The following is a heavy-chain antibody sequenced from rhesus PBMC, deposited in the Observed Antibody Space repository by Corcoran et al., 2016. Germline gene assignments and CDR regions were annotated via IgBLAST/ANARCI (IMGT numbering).Heavy chain of an antibody. CDR3: ARYRWNYGYFDY. CDR2: ISGSSGST. D-gene: IGHD1-1-1*01. CDR1: GYSISSGYY. J-gene: IGHJ4*01. V-gene: IGHV4-99*01. Sequence: QLQLQESGPGLVKPSETLSLTCAVSGYSISSGYYWGWIRQPPGKGLEYIGYISGSSGSTYYNPSLKSRVTISKDASKNQFSLKLSSVTAADTAVYYCARYRWNYGYFDYWGQGVLVTVSS.